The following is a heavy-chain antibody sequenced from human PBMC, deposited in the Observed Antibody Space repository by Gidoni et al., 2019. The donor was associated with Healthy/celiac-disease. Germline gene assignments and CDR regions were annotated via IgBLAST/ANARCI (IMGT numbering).Heavy chain of an antibody. V-gene: IGHV4-39*07. D-gene: IGHD1-26*01. CDR1: GGSISSSSYY. CDR2: IYYSGST. Sequence: QLQLQESGPRLVKPSETLSLTCTVSGGSISSSSYYWRWIRQPPGKGLEWIGSIYYSGSTYYNPSLKSRVTISVDTSKNQFSLKLSSVTAADTAVYYCARVVWGSVGASDYWGQGTLVTVSS. J-gene: IGHJ4*02. CDR3: ARVVWGSVGASDY.